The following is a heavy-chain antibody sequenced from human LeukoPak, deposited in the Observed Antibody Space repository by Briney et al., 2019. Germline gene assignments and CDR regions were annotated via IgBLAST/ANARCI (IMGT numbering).Heavy chain of an antibody. V-gene: IGHV1-2*02. J-gene: IGHJ4*02. Sequence: GASVKVSCKAPGYTFTGYYMHWVRQAPGQGLEWMGWINPNSGGTNYAQKFQGRVTMTRDTSISTAYMELSRLRSDDTAVYYCAREMADGGTNGYWGQGTLVTVSS. D-gene: IGHD2-15*01. CDR2: INPNSGGT. CDR1: GYTFTGYY. CDR3: AREMADGGTNGY.